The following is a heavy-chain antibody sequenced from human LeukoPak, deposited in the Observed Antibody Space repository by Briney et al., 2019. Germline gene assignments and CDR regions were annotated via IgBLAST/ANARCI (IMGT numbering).Heavy chain of an antibody. CDR1: GFTFSSYA. CDR3: ARDLFWSGHMDV. V-gene: IGHV3-30*01. D-gene: IGHD3-3*01. Sequence: GGSLRLSCAASGFTFSSYAMHWVRQAPGKGLEWVAVISYDGSNKYYADSVKGRFTISRDNSKNTLYLQMNSLRAEDTAVYYCARDLFWSGHMDVWGKGTTVTVSS. J-gene: IGHJ6*03. CDR2: ISYDGSNK.